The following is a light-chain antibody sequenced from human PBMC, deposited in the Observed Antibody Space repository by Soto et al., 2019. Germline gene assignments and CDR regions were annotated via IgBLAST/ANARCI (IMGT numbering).Light chain of an antibody. Sequence: IQMTQSPSTLSASVGDRVTITCRASQYISGLLAWYQQKPGRAPKLLIYKASGLESGVPSRFSGSGSGTEFTLTINGLQPDDFATYYCQQYNTFWTFGQGTKVDIK. J-gene: IGKJ1*01. V-gene: IGKV1-5*03. CDR2: KAS. CDR1: QYISGL. CDR3: QQYNTFWT.